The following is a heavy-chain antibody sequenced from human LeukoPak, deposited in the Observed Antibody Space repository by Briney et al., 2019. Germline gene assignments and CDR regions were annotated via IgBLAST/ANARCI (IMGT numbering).Heavy chain of an antibody. D-gene: IGHD3-9*01. CDR3: ATPGSGDILTGFAY. Sequence: PGGSLRLSCAASGFTFSSYAMSWVRQAPGKGLEWVSAISGSGGSTYYADSVKGRFTISRENTKNTTYLQMNSLRAEDTAVYYCATPGSGDILTGFAYWGQGTLVTVSS. CDR2: ISGSGGST. V-gene: IGHV3-23*01. CDR1: GFTFSSYA. J-gene: IGHJ4*02.